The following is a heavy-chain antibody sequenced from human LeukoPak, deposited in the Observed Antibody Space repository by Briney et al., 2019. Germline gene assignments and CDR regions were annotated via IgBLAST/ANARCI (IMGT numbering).Heavy chain of an antibody. V-gene: IGHV3-23*01. CDR3: ARALYGDYGESYFDY. CDR1: GFTFSTYV. CDR2: ISVSGSNT. Sequence: GGSLRLSCAASGFTFSTYVMVWVRRAPEKGLEWVSSISVSGSNTFYTDSVEGRFTISRDNSKNTLYLQMNSLRAGDTAVYYCARALYGDYGESYFDYWGQGTLVTVSS. D-gene: IGHD4-17*01. J-gene: IGHJ4*02.